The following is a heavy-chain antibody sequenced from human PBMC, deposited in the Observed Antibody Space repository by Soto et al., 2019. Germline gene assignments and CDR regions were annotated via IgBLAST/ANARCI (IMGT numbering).Heavy chain of an antibody. D-gene: IGHD6-6*01. V-gene: IGHV4-34*01. CDR1: GGSFSGYY. CDR3: ARGRGRSSSLGNWLDP. J-gene: IGHJ5*02. CDR2: INHSGST. Sequence: SETLSLTCAVYGGSFSGYYWSWIRQPPGKGLEWIGEINHSGSTNYNPSLKSRVTISVDTSKNQFSLKLSSVTAADTAVYYCARGRGRSSSLGNWLDPWGQGTLVTVYS.